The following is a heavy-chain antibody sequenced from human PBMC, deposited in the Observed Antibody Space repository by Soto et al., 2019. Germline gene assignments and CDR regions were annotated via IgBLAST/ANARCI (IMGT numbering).Heavy chain of an antibody. CDR3: AKDLIPGGYSGYDFY. Sequence: PGGSLRLSCAASGFTFSSYAMSWVRQAPGKGLEWVSAISGSGGSTYYADSVKGRFTISRDNSKNTLYLQMNSLRAEDTAVYYCAKDLIPGGYSGYDFYWGQGTLVTVPQ. V-gene: IGHV3-23*01. D-gene: IGHD5-12*01. J-gene: IGHJ4*02. CDR2: ISGSGGST. CDR1: GFTFSSYA.